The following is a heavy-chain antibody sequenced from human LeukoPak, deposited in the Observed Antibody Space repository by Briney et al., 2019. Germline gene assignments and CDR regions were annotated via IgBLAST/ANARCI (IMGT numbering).Heavy chain of an antibody. CDR3: ATGGPNYDIRLLGY. Sequence: GGSLRLSCAASGFTFSSYAMTWVRQAPGKGLEWVSVISVSGGSTYYADSVKGRFSISRDNSKNTLYLQMNSLRAEDTAVYYCATGGPNYDIRLLGYWGQGTLVTVSS. J-gene: IGHJ4*02. CDR2: ISVSGGST. CDR1: GFTFSSYA. V-gene: IGHV3-23*01. D-gene: IGHD3-9*01.